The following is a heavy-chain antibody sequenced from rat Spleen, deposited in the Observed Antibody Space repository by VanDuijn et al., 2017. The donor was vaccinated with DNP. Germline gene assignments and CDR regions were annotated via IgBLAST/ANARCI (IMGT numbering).Heavy chain of an antibody. CDR3: ATASNSGFTY. CDR2: ISAGGHNT. Sequence: EVQLVESGGGLVQPGRSLKLSCAASGFTFSNYGMAWVRQAPTKGLEWVASISAGGHNTYYRDSVKGRFTVSRDNAKNTHYLQMDSLRSEDTATYYCATASNSGFTYWGQGTLVTVSS. J-gene: IGHJ3*01. V-gene: IGHV5S13*01. CDR1: GFTFSNYG. D-gene: IGHD3-6*01.